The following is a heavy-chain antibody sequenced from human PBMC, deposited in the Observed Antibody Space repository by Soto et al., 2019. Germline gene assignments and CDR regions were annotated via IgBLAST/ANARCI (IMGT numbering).Heavy chain of an antibody. CDR2: ISDYNGNT. CDR1: GYRFTTYG. CDR3: AREGYYSGSERYSPPLYYGMDV. V-gene: IGHV1-18*01. D-gene: IGHD3-10*01. Sequence: QAQLVQSESEVRKPGASVKVSCKASGYRFTTYGISWVRQAPGQGLEWMGWISDYNGNTNYEKKFQGRVTMTTDTSTRTAFMELKSLRADDTAVYYCAREGYYSGSERYSPPLYYGMDVWGQGTTVTVS. J-gene: IGHJ6*02.